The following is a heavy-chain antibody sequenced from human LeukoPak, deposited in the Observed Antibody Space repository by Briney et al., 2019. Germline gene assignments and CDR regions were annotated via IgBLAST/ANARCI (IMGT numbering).Heavy chain of an antibody. V-gene: IGHV3-48*01. CDR3: ARPPHPTLGV. J-gene: IGHJ6*04. Sequence: PGGSLRLSCAASGFTFSSYSMNWVRQAPGKGLEWVSYISSSSSTIYYADSVKGRFTISRDNAKNSLYLQMNSLRAEDTAAYYCARPPHPTLGVWGKGTTVTVSS. CDR1: GFTFSSYS. CDR2: ISSSSSTI.